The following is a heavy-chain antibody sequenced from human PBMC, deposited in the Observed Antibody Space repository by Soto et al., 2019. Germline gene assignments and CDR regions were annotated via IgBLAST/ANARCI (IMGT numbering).Heavy chain of an antibody. CDR3: ASLNLSFDP. V-gene: IGHV4-59*08. Sequence: SETLSLTCTGSGGSISSSYWSWIRQPPGKGLEWIGYIYDSGSTYYNSSPKSRVTMSVDTSKNQFSLNLSSLTAADTAVYYCASLNLSFDPWGQGTLVTVSS. CDR2: IYDSGST. J-gene: IGHJ5*02. CDR1: GGSISSSY.